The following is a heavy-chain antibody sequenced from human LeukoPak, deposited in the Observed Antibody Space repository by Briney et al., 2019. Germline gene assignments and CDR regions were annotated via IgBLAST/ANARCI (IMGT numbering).Heavy chain of an antibody. J-gene: IGHJ6*03. V-gene: IGHV1-69*05. CDR3: ASEAVAGTHYYYYMDV. CDR1: GGTFSSYA. CDR2: IIPIFGTA. Sequence: GASVKVSCKASGGTFSSYAISWVRQAPGQGLEWMGRIIPIFGTANYAQKFQGRVTITTDESTSAAYMELSSLRSEDTAVYYCASEAVAGTHYYYYMDVWGKGTTVTVSS. D-gene: IGHD6-19*01.